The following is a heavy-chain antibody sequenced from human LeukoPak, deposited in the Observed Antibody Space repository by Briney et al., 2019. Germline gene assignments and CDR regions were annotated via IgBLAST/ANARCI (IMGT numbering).Heavy chain of an antibody. CDR3: ARDSSVRGVISD. Sequence: GGSLTLSCAATGFRISTYAMHWVRQAQGQGLGRVAVLSYDGSTKSYADSMKGRFTISRDNSKNTLYLQMNSLIAEDTAVYFCARDSSVRGVISDWAQGTLLTVSS. CDR2: LSYDGSTK. CDR1: GFRISTYA. V-gene: IGHV3-30*04. D-gene: IGHD3-10*01. J-gene: IGHJ4*02.